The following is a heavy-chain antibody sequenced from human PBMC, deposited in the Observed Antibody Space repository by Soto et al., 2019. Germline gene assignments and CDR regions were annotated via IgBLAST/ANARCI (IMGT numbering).Heavy chain of an antibody. D-gene: IGHD2-15*01. CDR1: GGTFSSYA. CDR2: ISGSGGST. V-gene: IGHV3-23*01. J-gene: IGHJ6*02. Sequence: PGVSLRLSCAASGGTFSSYAMSWVLQAPGKGLEWVSAISGSGGSTYYADSVKGRFTISRDNSKNTLYLQMNSLRAEDTAVYYCAKPSTLTKIAAYHIYYYGMDVWGQGTTVTVSS. CDR3: AKPSTLTKIAAYHIYYYGMDV.